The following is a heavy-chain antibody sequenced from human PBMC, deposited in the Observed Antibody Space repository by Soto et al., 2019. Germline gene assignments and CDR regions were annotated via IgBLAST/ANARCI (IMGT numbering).Heavy chain of an antibody. Sequence: PSETLSLTSTLSGGSLSSGGYYCSWIRQHPGKGLEWIGYIYYSGSTYYSPSHKSRVIISVDTSKSQFSLKLSSVTAADTAVYYCARLDSSGYYYGYYFDYWGQGTLVTVSS. J-gene: IGHJ4*02. D-gene: IGHD3-22*01. CDR3: ARLDSSGYYYGYYFDY. CDR1: GGSLSSGGYY. CDR2: IYYSGST. V-gene: IGHV4-31*03.